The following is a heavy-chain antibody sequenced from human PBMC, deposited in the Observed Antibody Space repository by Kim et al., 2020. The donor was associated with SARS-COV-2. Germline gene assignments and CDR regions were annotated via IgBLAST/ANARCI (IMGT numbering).Heavy chain of an antibody. CDR3: AKVSVAGGYYYYGLDV. J-gene: IGHJ6*01. D-gene: IGHD6-19*01. Sequence: GGSLRLSRAASGLTFDNYAMSWVRQAPGKGLEWVSTISGSGGYTFYADSVQGRFTISRDNSKNTLYLQMYSLRAEDTAVYYCAKVSVAGGYYYYGLDVWG. CDR1: GLTFDNYA. V-gene: IGHV3-23*01. CDR2: ISGSGGYT.